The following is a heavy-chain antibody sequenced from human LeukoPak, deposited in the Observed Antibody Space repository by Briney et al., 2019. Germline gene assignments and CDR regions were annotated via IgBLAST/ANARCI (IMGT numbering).Heavy chain of an antibody. Sequence: GASVKVSCKASGYTFTSYDINRVRQATGQGLEWMGWMNPNSGNTGYAQKFQGRVTMTRDTSISTAYMELSRLRSDDTAVYYCARGGPAADFDYWGQGTLVTVSS. CDR3: ARGGPAADFDY. V-gene: IGHV1-8*01. D-gene: IGHD6-13*01. J-gene: IGHJ4*02. CDR2: MNPNSGNT. CDR1: GYTFTSYD.